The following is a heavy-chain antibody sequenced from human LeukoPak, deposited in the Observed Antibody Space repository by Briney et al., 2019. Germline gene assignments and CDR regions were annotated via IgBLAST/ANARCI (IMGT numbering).Heavy chain of an antibody. J-gene: IGHJ4*02. CDR3: ANGYSYVRTY. V-gene: IGHV3-11*01. CDR2: MSSGGSII. CDR1: GFTLSDYY. D-gene: IGHD5-12*01. Sequence: GGSLRLSCAASGFTLSDYYMSWIRQTPGKGLEWLSYMSSGGSIIWYADSVKGRFTISRDNAKNSLYLQMNSLRAEDTAVYYCANGYSYVRTYWGQGTLVTVSS.